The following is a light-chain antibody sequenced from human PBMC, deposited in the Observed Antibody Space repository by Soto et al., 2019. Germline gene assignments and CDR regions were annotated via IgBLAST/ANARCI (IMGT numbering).Light chain of an antibody. J-gene: IGLJ2*01. V-gene: IGLV4-69*01. CDR2: LKSDGSH. CDR1: SGHNTYS. CDR3: QTWATGIQV. Sequence: QLVLTQSPSASASVGASVKLTCTLSSGHNTYSIAWHQQQPEKGPRFLMKLKSDGSHSRGDGIPDRFSGSSSGAERYLTISSLQSEDEADYYCQTWATGIQVFGGGTKLTVL.